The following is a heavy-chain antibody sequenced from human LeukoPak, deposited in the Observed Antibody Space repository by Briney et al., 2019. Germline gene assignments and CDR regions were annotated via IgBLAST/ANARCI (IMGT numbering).Heavy chain of an antibody. CDR1: GGSINGWY. V-gene: IGHV4-59*08. D-gene: IGHD3-10*01. J-gene: IGHJ4*02. Sequence: KASETLSLTCTVSGGSINGWYWNWIRQPPGKGLEWIGYIYRNDNTNYNPSLMSRVTMSVNTSKNQFSLRLSSVTAADTAVYYCARQAYYSESGSWTGFDYWGQGTLVPVSS. CDR2: IYRNDNT. CDR3: ARQAYYSESGSWTGFDY.